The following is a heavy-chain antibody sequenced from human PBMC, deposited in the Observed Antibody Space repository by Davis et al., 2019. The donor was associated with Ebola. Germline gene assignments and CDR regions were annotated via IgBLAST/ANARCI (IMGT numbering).Heavy chain of an antibody. CDR2: INPGDSHT. CDR1: EYSFTSYW. J-gene: IGHJ4*02. Sequence: KVSCKGSEYSFTSYWIAWVRQKPGRGLEWMGIINPGDSHTIYSPSFQGQVTISADRSITTAYLQWSSLKASDTAMYYCARRGYYDSSGYYYAIDYWGQGTLVTVSS. D-gene: IGHD3-22*01. V-gene: IGHV5-51*01. CDR3: ARRGYYDSSGYYYAIDY.